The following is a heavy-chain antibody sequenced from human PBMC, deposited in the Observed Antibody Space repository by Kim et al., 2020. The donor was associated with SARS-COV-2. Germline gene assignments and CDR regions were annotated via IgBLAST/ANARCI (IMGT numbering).Heavy chain of an antibody. D-gene: IGHD2-15*01. Sequence: GESLRLSCVASGFTFSTNNINWVRQAPGKGLEWVSSISSTSNYIYYADSVKGRFTVSRDNAKNSLYLQMNSLRAEDTAVYYCARARWTPNYYFDYWGRGTLVTVSS. J-gene: IGHJ4*02. CDR2: ISSTSNYI. CDR3: ARARWTPNYYFDY. V-gene: IGHV3-21*01. CDR1: GFTFSTNN.